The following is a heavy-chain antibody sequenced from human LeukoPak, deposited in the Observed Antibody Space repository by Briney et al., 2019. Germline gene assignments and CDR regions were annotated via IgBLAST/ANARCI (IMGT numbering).Heavy chain of an antibody. CDR3: ANLIAARPDH. V-gene: IGHV4-34*01. CDR1: GGSFSGYY. Sequence: SETLSLTCAVYGGSFSGYYWSWIRQPPGKGLEWIGEINHSGSTNYNPSLKSRVTISVDTSKNQFSLKLSSVTAADTAVYYCANLIAARPDHWGQGTLVTVSS. J-gene: IGHJ4*02. CDR2: INHSGST. D-gene: IGHD6-6*01.